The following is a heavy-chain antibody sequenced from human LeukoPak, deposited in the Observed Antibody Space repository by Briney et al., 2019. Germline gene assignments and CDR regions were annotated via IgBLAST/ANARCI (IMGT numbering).Heavy chain of an antibody. Sequence: GRSLRLSCAASGFTLSSYGMHWVRQAPGKGLEWVAVIWYDGSNKYYADSVKGRFTISRDNSKNTLYLQMNSLRAEDTAVYYCAKSMVRGVRGFDYWGQGTLVTVSS. CDR2: IWYDGSNK. D-gene: IGHD3-10*01. CDR3: AKSMVRGVRGFDY. V-gene: IGHV3-33*06. J-gene: IGHJ4*02. CDR1: GFTLSSYG.